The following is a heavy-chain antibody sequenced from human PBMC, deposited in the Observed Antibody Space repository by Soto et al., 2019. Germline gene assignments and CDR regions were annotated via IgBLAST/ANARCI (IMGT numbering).Heavy chain of an antibody. J-gene: IGHJ5*02. CDR3: EKIPSRGMIFGAGS. CDR1: GFIFRNHV. Sequence: PGGSLRLSCAASGFIFRNHVLNWVRQAPGKGLEWVSAIDNSGDGSFYEDSVKGRFIISRDNSKDTVFLHMDNLRLEDTAFYYCEKIPSRGMIFGAGSWGQGTLVTVSS. D-gene: IGHD3-3*01. CDR2: IDNSGDGS. V-gene: IGHV3-23*05.